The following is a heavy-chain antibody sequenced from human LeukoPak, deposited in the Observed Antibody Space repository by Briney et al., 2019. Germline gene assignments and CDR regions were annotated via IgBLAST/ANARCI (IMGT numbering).Heavy chain of an antibody. V-gene: IGHV5-10-1*01. CDR1: GYSFTSYW. J-gene: IGHJ5*02. D-gene: IGHD2-2*01. CDR3: ARLTVVVVPAASSWFDP. CDR2: IDPSDSYT. Sequence: GESLKISCKGSGYSFTSYWISWVRQMPGKGLEWMGRIDPSDSYTNYSPSFQGHVTISADKSISTAYLQWSSLKASDTAMYYCARLTVVVVPAASSWFDPWGQGTLVTVSS.